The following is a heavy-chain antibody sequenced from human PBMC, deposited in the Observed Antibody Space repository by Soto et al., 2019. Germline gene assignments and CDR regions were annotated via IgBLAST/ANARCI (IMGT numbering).Heavy chain of an antibody. V-gene: IGHV1-69*01. J-gene: IGHJ6*02. D-gene: IGHD3-16*01. CDR2: IIPMFGTA. Sequence: QVQLVQSGAEVKKPGSSVKVSCKASGGTFSSYAVSWVRRAPGQGLEWMGGIIPMFGTAKSAQKFQGRVTITADESTSTVYMELSSLRSEDTAVYYCARGRPLRNFYCYGMDVWGQGTTVTVSS. CDR1: GGTFSSYA. CDR3: ARGRPLRNFYCYGMDV.